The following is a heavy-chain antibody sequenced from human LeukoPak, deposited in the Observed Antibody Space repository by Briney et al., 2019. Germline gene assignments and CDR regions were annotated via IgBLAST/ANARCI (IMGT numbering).Heavy chain of an antibody. Sequence: SETLSLTCTVSGGSISSGGYYWSWIRQHPGKGLEWIGYIYYSETTYYNPSLESQVTMSVDTSKNQFSLKLSSVTAADTAVYYCARYRDSGGRLAFDIWGQGTMVTVSS. CDR2: IYYSETT. J-gene: IGHJ3*02. V-gene: IGHV4-31*01. CDR1: GGSISSGGYY. D-gene: IGHD2-15*01. CDR3: ARYRDSGGRLAFDI.